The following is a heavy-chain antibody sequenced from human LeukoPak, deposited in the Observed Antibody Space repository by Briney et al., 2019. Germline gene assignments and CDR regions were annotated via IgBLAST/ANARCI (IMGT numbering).Heavy chain of an antibody. CDR3: ARVTGDGYNSLDY. D-gene: IGHD5-24*01. V-gene: IGHV3-7*04. J-gene: IGHJ4*02. CDR1: GFTFSRYW. CDR2: IKQDGSEK. Sequence: GGSLRLSCAASGFTFSRYWMSWVRQAPGKGLEWVANIKQDGSEKYYVDSVKGRFTISRDNAKNSLYLQMNSLRAEDTAVYYCARVTGDGYNSLDYWGQGTLVTVSS.